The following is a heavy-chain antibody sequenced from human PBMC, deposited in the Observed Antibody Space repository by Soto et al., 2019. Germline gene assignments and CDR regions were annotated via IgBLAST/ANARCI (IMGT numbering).Heavy chain of an antibody. J-gene: IGHJ3*02. CDR3: ARFGLALSAFDI. Sequence: SVKVSCKASGGTFSSYAISWVRQAPGQGLEWMGGIIPIFGTANYAQKFQGRVTITADESTSTAYMELSSLRSEDTAVYYCARFGLALSAFDIWGKGTMVTVSS. CDR1: GGTFSSYA. V-gene: IGHV1-69*13. D-gene: IGHD3-16*01. CDR2: IIPIFGTA.